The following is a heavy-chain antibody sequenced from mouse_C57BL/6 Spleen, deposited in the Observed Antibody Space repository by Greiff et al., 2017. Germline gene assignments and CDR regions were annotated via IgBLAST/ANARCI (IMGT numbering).Heavy chain of an antibody. D-gene: IGHD1-1*01. CDR2: IDPSDSYT. V-gene: IGHV1-69*01. Sequence: QVQLQQPGAELVMPGASVKLSCKASGYTFTSYWMHWVKQRPGQGLEWIGDIDPSDSYTNYNQKFKGKSTVTVDKSSSTAYMQLSSLTSEDSAVYYFARGSTTLVATDYAMDYWGQGTSVTGSS. CDR1: GYTFTSYW. CDR3: ARGSTTLVATDYAMDY. J-gene: IGHJ4*01.